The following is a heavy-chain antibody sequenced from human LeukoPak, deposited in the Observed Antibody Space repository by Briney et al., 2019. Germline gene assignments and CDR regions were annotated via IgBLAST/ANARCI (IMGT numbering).Heavy chain of an antibody. CDR2: ISRNSGTI. CDR1: GFSFSTYG. J-gene: IGHJ4*02. CDR3: XXXLVGXXAAQ. D-gene: IGHD1-26*01. V-gene: IGHV3-48*01. Sequence: GGSLRLSCGVSGFSFSTYGMNWVRQVPGMGLEWISYISRNSGTIYYADSVRGRFTVSRDNTKKKLFLQMNNLRVNDLSVYFXXXXLVGXXAAQWGQGTHVTVSS.